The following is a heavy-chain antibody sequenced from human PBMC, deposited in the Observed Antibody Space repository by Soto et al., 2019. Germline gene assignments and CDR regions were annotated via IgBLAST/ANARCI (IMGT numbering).Heavy chain of an antibody. CDR2: MNLDTGGT. D-gene: IGHD5-18*01. Sequence: QVQLVQSGAEVKKPGASVRVSCETSGYRFTAYYIHWVRQAPVQGLDWMGRMNLDTGGTTYAQKFQGRVTMTRDTSISTAYMELSSLKSDDTAMYYCARDGNFAFLGYSFAFDFWGQGTLVTVSS. CDR1: GYRFTAYY. CDR3: ARDGNFAFLGYSFAFDF. V-gene: IGHV1-2*06. J-gene: IGHJ4*02.